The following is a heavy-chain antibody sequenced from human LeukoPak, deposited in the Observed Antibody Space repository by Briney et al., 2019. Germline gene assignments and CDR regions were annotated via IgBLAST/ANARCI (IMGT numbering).Heavy chain of an antibody. Sequence: GESLKISCMGSGYSFTSYWIGWVRPMPGKGLEWMGIIYPGDSDTRYSPSFQGQVTISADKSISTAYLQWSSLKASDTAMYYCARLYYYDSSGYYDAFDIWGQGTMVTVSS. CDR2: IYPGDSDT. V-gene: IGHV5-51*01. D-gene: IGHD3-22*01. CDR3: ARLYYYDSSGYYDAFDI. CDR1: GYSFTSYW. J-gene: IGHJ3*02.